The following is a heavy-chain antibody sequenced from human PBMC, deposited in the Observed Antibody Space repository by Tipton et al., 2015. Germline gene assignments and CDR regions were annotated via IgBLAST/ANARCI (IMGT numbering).Heavy chain of an antibody. CDR2: ISGGSTFI. D-gene: IGHD4-23*01. CDR3: ARDSDDYGGHLGY. Sequence: SLRLSCAAPGFTFSSYSMNWVRQAPGKGLECVSFISGGSTFIYYADSVKGRFTISRDNAKNSLYLQMDSLRAEDTAVYYCARDSDDYGGHLGYWGQGTLVTVSS. CDR1: GFTFSSYS. J-gene: IGHJ4*02. V-gene: IGHV3-21*01.